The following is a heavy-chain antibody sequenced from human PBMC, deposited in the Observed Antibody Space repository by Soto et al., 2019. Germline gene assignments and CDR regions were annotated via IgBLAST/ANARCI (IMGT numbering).Heavy chain of an antibody. J-gene: IGHJ6*02. CDR3: ARSYYDYVWGSYRYHGMDV. CDR2: IFSNDEK. V-gene: IGHV2-26*01. D-gene: IGHD3-16*02. CDR1: GFSLSNARMG. Sequence: QVTLKESGPVLVKPTETLTLTCTVSGFSLSNARMGVSWIRQPPGKALEWLAHIFSNDEKSYSTSLKSRLTISKDTSKSQVVLTMTNMDPVDTATYYCARSYYDYVWGSYRYHGMDVWGQGTTVTVSS.